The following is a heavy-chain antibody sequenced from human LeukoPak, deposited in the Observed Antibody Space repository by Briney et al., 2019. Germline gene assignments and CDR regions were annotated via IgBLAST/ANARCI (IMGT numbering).Heavy chain of an antibody. CDR1: GFTFSSYW. CDR3: ARGLYYYDSSGYPD. D-gene: IGHD3-22*01. Sequence: PGGSLRLSCAVSGFTFSSYWMSWVRQAPGKGLEWVANINPDGSEKFYVDSVKGRFTISRDNAKNSLFLQMNSLRAEDTAVYYCARGLYYYDSSGYPDWGQGTLVTVSS. V-gene: IGHV3-7*04. CDR2: INPDGSEK. J-gene: IGHJ4*02.